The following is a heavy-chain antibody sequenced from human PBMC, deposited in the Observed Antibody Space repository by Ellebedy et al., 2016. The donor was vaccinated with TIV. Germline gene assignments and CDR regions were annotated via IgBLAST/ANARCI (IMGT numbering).Heavy chain of an antibody. CDR3: ARFRGGGGSSYFDH. J-gene: IGHJ4*02. CDR2: IYFRGRT. V-gene: IGHV4-59*01. D-gene: IGHD2-15*01. CDR1: GGSISGYY. Sequence: GSLRLXCTVSGGSISGYYWSWIRQPPGKGLEWIAYIYFRGRTNYNPSLQSRVTISGDTSKNQFSLKLSSVTAADTAVYYCARFRGGGGSSYFDHWGQGTLVTVSS.